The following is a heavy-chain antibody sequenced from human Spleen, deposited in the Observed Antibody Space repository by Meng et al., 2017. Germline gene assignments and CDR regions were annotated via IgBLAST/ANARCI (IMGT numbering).Heavy chain of an antibody. CDR1: GGSSSSDNW. J-gene: IGHJ4*02. D-gene: IGHD2-21*01. Sequence: VPTPAVGDGMLTPSGPLSLTCAVSGGSSSSDNWWSWVRQPPGKGLEWIGEIYHSGSTNYNPSLKSRITISVDKPKNQFSLTLSSVTAADTAVYYCTKNDFYCLGYWGQGTLVTVSS. V-gene: IGHV4-4*02. CDR3: TKNDFYCLGY. CDR2: IYHSGST.